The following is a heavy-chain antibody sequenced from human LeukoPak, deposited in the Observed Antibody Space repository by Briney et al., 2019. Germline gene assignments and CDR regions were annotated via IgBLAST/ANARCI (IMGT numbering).Heavy chain of an antibody. V-gene: IGHV1-18*04. J-gene: IGHJ4*02. CDR1: GYTFTSYG. D-gene: IGHD2-2*01. CDR3: ARGSGGYCSSTSCYAGMDFDY. CDR2: ISAYNGNT. Sequence: GASAKVSCKASGYTFTSYGISWVRQAPGQGLEWMGWISAYNGNTNYAQKLQGRVTMTTDTSTSTAYMELRSLRSDDTAVYYCARGSGGYCSSTSCYAGMDFDYWGQGTLVTVSS.